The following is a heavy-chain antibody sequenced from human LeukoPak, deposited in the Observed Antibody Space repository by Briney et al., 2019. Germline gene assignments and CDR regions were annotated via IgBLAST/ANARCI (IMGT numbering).Heavy chain of an antibody. Sequence: GRSLRLSCAASGFTFSSYAMHWVRQAPGKGLEWVAVISYDGSNKDYADSVKGRFTISRDNSKNTLYLQMNSLRAEDTAVYYCARDRFCSSTNCYTPAYWGQGTLVPVPS. CDR2: ISYDGSNK. D-gene: IGHD2-2*02. CDR3: ARDRFCSSTNCYTPAY. V-gene: IGHV3-30-3*01. CDR1: GFTFSSYA. J-gene: IGHJ4*02.